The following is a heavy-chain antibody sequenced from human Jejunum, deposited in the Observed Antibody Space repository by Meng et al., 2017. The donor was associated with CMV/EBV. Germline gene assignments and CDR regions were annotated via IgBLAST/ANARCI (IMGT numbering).Heavy chain of an antibody. CDR3: ARGPYCSSINCYGAD. V-gene: IGHV1-2*02. CDR1: GYTFTGYY. Sequence: QVRLVQSGAEVKKPGASVKVSCKASGYTFTGYYIHWVRQAPGQGLEWMGWIYPNDGDTKYAQRFQGRVTMTRDTSTSMAYMDLSSLRSDDTAVYYCARGPYCSSINCYGADWGQGTLVTVSS. CDR2: IYPNDGDT. J-gene: IGHJ4*02. D-gene: IGHD2-2*01.